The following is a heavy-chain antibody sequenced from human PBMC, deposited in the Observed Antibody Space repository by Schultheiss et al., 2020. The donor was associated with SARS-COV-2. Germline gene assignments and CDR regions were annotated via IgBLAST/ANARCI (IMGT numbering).Heavy chain of an antibody. CDR3: ARHGHYDFWSGYFRPSRDYYGMDV. V-gene: IGHV4-31*03. D-gene: IGHD3-3*01. Sequence: SETLSLTCTVSGGSISSGGYYWSWIRQHPGKGLEWIGYIYYSGSTYYNPSLKSRVTISVDTSKNQFSLKLSSVTAADTAVYYCARHGHYDFWSGYFRPSRDYYGMDVWGQGTTVTVSS. CDR2: IYYSGST. CDR1: GGSISSGGYY. J-gene: IGHJ6*02.